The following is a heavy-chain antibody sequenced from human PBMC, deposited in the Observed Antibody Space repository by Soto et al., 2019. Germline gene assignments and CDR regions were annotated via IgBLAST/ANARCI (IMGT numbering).Heavy chain of an antibody. J-gene: IGHJ6*02. Sequence: ASVKVSCKVSGYTLTELSMHWVRQAPGKGLEWMGGFDPEDGETIYAQKFQGRVTMTEDTSTDTAYMELSSLRSEDTAVYYCATDKRVGSGSYPYYYGMDVWGQGTTVTVS. CDR2: FDPEDGET. CDR1: GYTLTELS. V-gene: IGHV1-24*01. D-gene: IGHD1-26*01. CDR3: ATDKRVGSGSYPYYYGMDV.